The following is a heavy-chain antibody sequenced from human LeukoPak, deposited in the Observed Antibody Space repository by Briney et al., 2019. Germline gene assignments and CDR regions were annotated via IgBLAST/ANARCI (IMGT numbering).Heavy chain of an antibody. V-gene: IGHV3-30*02. CDR3: AKKTIVGATVDAFDI. D-gene: IGHD1-26*01. Sequence: GGSLRPSCAASGFTFSNYGMHWVRQAPGKGLEWVASIRYDGFNKYYADSLKGRFTISRDNSKNTLYLQMNSLRAEDTAVYYCAKKTIVGATVDAFDIWGQGTMVIVSS. J-gene: IGHJ3*02. CDR1: GFTFSNYG. CDR2: IRYDGFNK.